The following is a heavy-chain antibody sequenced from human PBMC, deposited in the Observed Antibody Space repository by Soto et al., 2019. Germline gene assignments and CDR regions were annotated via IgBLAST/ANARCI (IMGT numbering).Heavy chain of an antibody. Sequence: DVQLVESGGGLVQPGGSLRLSCAASGLTFDDYAIHWVRQAPGKGLEWVSGISWNGAATGYMNSVKGRFSISRDNTKNTLYLQMNSLRSEDTAVYYCANLPLYGSGFDCWGQGTLVTVSS. CDR2: ISWNGAAT. CDR3: ANLPLYGSGFDC. V-gene: IGHV3-9*01. J-gene: IGHJ4*02. D-gene: IGHD3-10*01. CDR1: GLTFDDYA.